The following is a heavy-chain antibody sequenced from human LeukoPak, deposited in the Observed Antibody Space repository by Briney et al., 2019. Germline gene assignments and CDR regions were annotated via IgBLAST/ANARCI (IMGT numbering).Heavy chain of an antibody. D-gene: IGHD3-10*01. CDR1: GGSISSYY. V-gene: IGHV4-59*01. CDR3: AREIYGWGPFDP. J-gene: IGHJ5*02. Sequence: PSETLSLTCTVSGGSISSYYWSWIRQPPGKGLEWIGYIYYSGSTNYNPSLKSRVTISVDTSKNQFSLKLSSVTAADTAVYYCAREIYGWGPFDPWGQGTLVTVSS. CDR2: IYYSGST.